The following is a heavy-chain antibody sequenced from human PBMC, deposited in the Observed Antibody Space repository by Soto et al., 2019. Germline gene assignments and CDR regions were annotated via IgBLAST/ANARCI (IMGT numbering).Heavy chain of an antibody. D-gene: IGHD2-15*01. CDR1: GFTFSSYA. J-gene: IGHJ4*02. Sequence: EVQLLESGGGLVQPGGSLRLSCAASGFTFSSYAMSWVRQAPGKGLEWVSAISGSGGRTYYADSVKGRFTISRDNSKNTVCLHMNSLRAGDTAVYYCANCSRRPQWCPGSHREWGQGALVIVAS. CDR3: ANCSRRPQWCPGSHRE. CDR2: ISGSGGRT. V-gene: IGHV3-23*01.